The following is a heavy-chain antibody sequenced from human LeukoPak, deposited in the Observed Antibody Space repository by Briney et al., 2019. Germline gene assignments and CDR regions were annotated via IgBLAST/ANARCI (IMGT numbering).Heavy chain of an antibody. Sequence: SETLSLTCTVSGGSISSGGYYWSWIRQHPGKGLEWIGYIYYSGSTYYNPSLKSRVTISVDTSKNQFSLKLSSVTAADTAVYYCARVRYYYDSSGYRVYYFDSWGQGTLVTVSS. CDR2: IYYSGST. D-gene: IGHD3-22*01. V-gene: IGHV4-31*03. CDR1: GGSISSGGYY. J-gene: IGHJ4*02. CDR3: ARVRYYYDSSGYRVYYFDS.